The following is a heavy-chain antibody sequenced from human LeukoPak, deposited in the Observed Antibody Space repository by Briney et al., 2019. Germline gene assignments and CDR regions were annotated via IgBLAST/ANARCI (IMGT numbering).Heavy chain of an antibody. CDR3: ARDRHRPIVVVPAAMQYYYYGMDV. V-gene: IGHV1-18*01. CDR2: ISAYNGNT. J-gene: IGHJ6*02. D-gene: IGHD2-2*01. CDR1: GYTFTSYG. Sequence: ASVKVSCKASGYTFTSYGISWVRQAPGQGLEWMGWISAYNGNTNYAQKLQGRVTMTTDTSTSTAYMELRSLRSDDTAVYYCARDRHRPIVVVPAAMQYYYYGMDVWGQGTTVTVSS.